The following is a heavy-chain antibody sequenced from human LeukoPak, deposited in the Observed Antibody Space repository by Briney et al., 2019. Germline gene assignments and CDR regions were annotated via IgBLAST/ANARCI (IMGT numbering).Heavy chain of an antibody. J-gene: IGHJ4*02. CDR3: ARESNDNSPKHTNLDN. CDR1: GYTFTSYD. Sequence: GASVKVSCKASGYTFTSYDINWMRQAPGQGLEWVGWMNPNSGNTNYAQKLQGRVTMTTDTSTSTAYMNLRSLRSDDTAVYYCARESNDNSPKHTNLDNWGQGTLVTVSS. D-gene: IGHD4-23*01. CDR2: MNPNSGNT. V-gene: IGHV1-18*01.